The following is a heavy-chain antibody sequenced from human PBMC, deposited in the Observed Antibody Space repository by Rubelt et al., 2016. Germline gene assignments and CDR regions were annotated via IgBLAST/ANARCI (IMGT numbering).Heavy chain of an antibody. V-gene: IGHV1-18*01. Sequence: QVQLVQSGAEVKKPGASVKVSCKASGYTFTSYGISWVRQAPGQGLEWMGWISAYTGNTNYAQKRQGRVTMTTDTSTSTAYMELRSLRSDDTAVYYCARDRIRIAARQGWYFDLWGRGTLVTVSS. J-gene: IGHJ2*01. CDR2: ISAYTGNT. CDR3: ARDRIRIAARQGWYFDL. CDR1: GYTFTSYG. D-gene: IGHD6-6*01.